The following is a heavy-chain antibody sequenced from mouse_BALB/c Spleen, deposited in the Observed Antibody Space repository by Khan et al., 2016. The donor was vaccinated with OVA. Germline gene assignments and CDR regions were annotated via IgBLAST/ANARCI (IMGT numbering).Heavy chain of an antibody. V-gene: IGHV2-9*02. CDR1: GFSLTSYG. J-gene: IGHJ2*01. Sequence: QVQLKESGPGLVAPSQSLSITCTVSGFSLTSYGVHWVRQPPGKGLEWLGIIWAGGSTNYNSALMSRLSISKDNSKSQVFGKMISLQTDDTAMDYCARDHGNTYEYFDYWGQGTTHTVTS. CDR3: ARDHGNTYEYFDY. CDR2: IWAGGST. D-gene: IGHD1-1*01.